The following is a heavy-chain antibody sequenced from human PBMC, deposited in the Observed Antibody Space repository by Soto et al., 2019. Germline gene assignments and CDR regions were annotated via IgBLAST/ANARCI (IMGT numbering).Heavy chain of an antibody. CDR1: GFTFSDHY. D-gene: IGHD3-16*01. CDR3: ARETWGYYFDY. CDR2: TRNKANSYTT. V-gene: IGHV3-72*01. Sequence: GGSLRLSCAASGFTFSDHYMDWVRQAPGKGLEWVGRTRNKANSYTTEYAASVKGRFTISRDDSKNSLYLQMNSLKTEDTAVYYCARETWGYYFDYWGQGTLVTVSS. J-gene: IGHJ4*02.